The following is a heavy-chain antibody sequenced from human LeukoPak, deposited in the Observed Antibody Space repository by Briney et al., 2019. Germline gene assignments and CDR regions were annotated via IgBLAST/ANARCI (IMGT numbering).Heavy chain of an antibody. D-gene: IGHD2-2*01. CDR3: AKPGGVVPEGSFQH. Sequence: GGSLRLSCAASGFTFSSYGMHWVRQAPGKGLAWVAVISYDGSNKYYADSVKGRFTISRDNSKNTLYLQMNSLRAEDTAVYYCAKPGGVVPEGSFQHWGQGTLVTVSS. CDR2: ISYDGSNK. J-gene: IGHJ1*01. CDR1: GFTFSSYG. V-gene: IGHV3-30*18.